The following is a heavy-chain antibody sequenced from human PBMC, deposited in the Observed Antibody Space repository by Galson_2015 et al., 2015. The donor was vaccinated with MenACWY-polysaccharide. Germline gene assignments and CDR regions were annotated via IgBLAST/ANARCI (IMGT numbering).Heavy chain of an antibody. V-gene: IGHV3-30*04. D-gene: IGHD2-2*01. J-gene: IGHJ2*01. CDR1: GFTFSTYA. Sequence: SLRLSCAASGFTFSTYAMHWVRQAPGKGLEWVTVISYDGSNKYYADSVKGRFTISRDSSQNSFYLQMSSLRADDTAVYYCAREYCSRTTCFDLWGRGTLVIVSS. CDR3: AREYCSRTTCFDL. CDR2: ISYDGSNK.